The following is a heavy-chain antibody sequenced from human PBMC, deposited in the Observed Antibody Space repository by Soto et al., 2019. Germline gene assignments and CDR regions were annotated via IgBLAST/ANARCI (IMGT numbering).Heavy chain of an antibody. D-gene: IGHD2-15*01. V-gene: IGHV3-30-3*01. J-gene: IGHJ3*02. CDR3: ARNGGSPSAFDI. CDR1: GFTFSSYA. CDR2: ISYDGSNK. Sequence: QVQLVESGGGVVQPGRSLRLSCAASGFTFSSYAMHWVRQAPGKGLEWVAVISYDGSNKYYADSVKGRFTISRDNSKNTLYLQMNSLRAEDTAVYYCARNGGSPSAFDIWGQGTMVTVSS.